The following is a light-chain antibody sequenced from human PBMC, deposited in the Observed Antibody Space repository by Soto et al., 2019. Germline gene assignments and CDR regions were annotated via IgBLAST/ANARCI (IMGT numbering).Light chain of an antibody. Sequence: ETVLTQSPGTVSLYPGERATLSCTTSQSVRSNYLAWYQQKPGQAPRLVVYGVFNRATDIPDRFSGSGSGTYFTLTISGLEPEDSAVYYCQHYDGSPRTFGQGTKLEI. CDR1: QSVRSNY. CDR3: QHYDGSPRT. J-gene: IGKJ2*01. CDR2: GVF. V-gene: IGKV3-20*01.